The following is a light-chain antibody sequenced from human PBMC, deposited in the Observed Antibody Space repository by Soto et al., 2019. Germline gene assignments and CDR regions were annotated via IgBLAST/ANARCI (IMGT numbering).Light chain of an antibody. V-gene: IGKV3-20*01. J-gene: IGKJ4*01. CDR3: QQYGSSPALT. CDR1: QTISSN. CDR2: GAS. Sequence: DIVMTQSPATLSVSPGKRATLSCSASQTISSNLAWYQQKPGQTPRLLIYGASTRAAGIPDRFSGSGSGTDFTLTINRLEPEDFAVYYCQQYGSSPALTFGGGTKVDIK.